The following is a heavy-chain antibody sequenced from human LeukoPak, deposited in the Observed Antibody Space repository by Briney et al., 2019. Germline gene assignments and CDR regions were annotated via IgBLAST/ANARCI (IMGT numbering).Heavy chain of an antibody. CDR3: ARGIAVTAGNVYY. V-gene: IGHV3-7*04. CDR1: GFTFNSYW. CDR2: IKQDGSEK. Sequence: QSGGSLRLSCAASGFTFNSYWMTWVRQAPGEGLEWVANIKQDGSEKNYADSVKGRFTIARDNAQNSLYLQMNSLRAEDTAVYYCARGIAVTAGNVYYWGQGTLVTVSS. D-gene: IGHD6-19*01. J-gene: IGHJ4*02.